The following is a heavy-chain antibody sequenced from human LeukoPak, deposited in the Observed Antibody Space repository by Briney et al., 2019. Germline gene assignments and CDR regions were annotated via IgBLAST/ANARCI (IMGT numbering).Heavy chain of an antibody. J-gene: IGHJ4*02. CDR1: GFTFGDYA. D-gene: IGHD6-6*01. CDR3: TSRQYSSSSKDFDY. CDR2: IRSKAYGGTT. V-gene: IGHV3-49*04. Sequence: GGSLRLSCTASGFTFGDYAMSWVRQAPGKGLEWVGFIRSKAYGGTTEYAASVKGRFIISRDDSKSIAYLQMNSLKTEDTAVYYCTSRQYSSSSKDFDYWGQGTLVTVSS.